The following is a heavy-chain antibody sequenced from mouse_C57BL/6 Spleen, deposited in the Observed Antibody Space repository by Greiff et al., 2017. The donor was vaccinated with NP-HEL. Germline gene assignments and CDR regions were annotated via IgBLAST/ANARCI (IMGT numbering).Heavy chain of an antibody. CDR3: ARIYYGYDEDAMDY. D-gene: IGHD2-2*01. CDR1: GYTFTDYN. V-gene: IGHV1-18*01. Sequence: EVQLQQSGPELVKPGASVKIPCKASGYTFTDYNMDWVKQSHGKSLEWIGDINPNNGGTIYNQKFKGKATLTVDKSSSTAYMELRSLTSEDTAVYYCARIYYGYDEDAMDYWGQGTSVTVSS. CDR2: INPNNGGT. J-gene: IGHJ4*01.